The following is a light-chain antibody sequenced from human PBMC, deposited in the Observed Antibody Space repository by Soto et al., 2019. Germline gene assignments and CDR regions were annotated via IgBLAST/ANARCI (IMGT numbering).Light chain of an antibody. CDR3: QQHGDTPYT. V-gene: IGKV3-20*01. Sequence: EFVVTQSTGTLSLSLGERTTLSCRTSQSVRSRYLAWYQQKPGQAPTLLIYDASSRPGGIPDRFIGSGSGTDYTLTISRLEPEDFAVYYCQQHGDTPYTFGQGTKLEIK. CDR1: QSVRSRY. J-gene: IGKJ2*01. CDR2: DAS.